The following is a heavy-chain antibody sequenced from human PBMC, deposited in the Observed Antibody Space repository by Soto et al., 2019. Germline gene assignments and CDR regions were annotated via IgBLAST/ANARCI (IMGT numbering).Heavy chain of an antibody. V-gene: IGHV3-13*04. D-gene: IGHD4-17*01. CDR1: GFTFSSYA. Sequence: GGSLRLSCAASGFTFSSYAMHWVRQPTGKGLEWVSAIGTAGDTYYAGSAKGRFTISRENAKSSLYLQMNSLRAGDTAVYYCARDTAPPDVWGQGTTVTVSS. J-gene: IGHJ6*02. CDR2: IGTAGDT. CDR3: ARDTAPPDV.